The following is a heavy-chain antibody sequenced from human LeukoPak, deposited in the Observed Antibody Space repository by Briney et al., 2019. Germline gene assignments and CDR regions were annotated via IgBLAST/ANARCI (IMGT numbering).Heavy chain of an antibody. V-gene: IGHV3-21*01. CDR1: GFTFSSYS. CDR3: VRGSALRAYYYDSSGYFDY. CDR2: ISSSSSYI. Sequence: GGSLRLSCAASGFTFSSYSMNWVRQAPGKGLEWVSSISSSSSYIYYADSVKGRFTISRDNAKNSLYLQMNSLRAEDTAVYYCVRGSALRAYYYDSSGYFDYWGQGTLVTVSS. D-gene: IGHD3-22*01. J-gene: IGHJ4*02.